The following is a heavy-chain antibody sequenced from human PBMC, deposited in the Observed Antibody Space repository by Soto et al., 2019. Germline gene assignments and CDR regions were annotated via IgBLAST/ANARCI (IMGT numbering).Heavy chain of an antibody. CDR1: GGSFSGYY. Sequence: SETLSLTCAVYGGSFSGYYWSWIRQPPGKGLEWIGEINHSGSTNYNPSLKSRVTISVDTSKNQFSLKLSSVTAADTAVYYCARSYDGYSYGYGGWFDPWGQGTLVTVSS. CDR3: ARSYDGYSYGYGGWFDP. CDR2: INHSGST. V-gene: IGHV4-34*01. D-gene: IGHD5-18*01. J-gene: IGHJ5*02.